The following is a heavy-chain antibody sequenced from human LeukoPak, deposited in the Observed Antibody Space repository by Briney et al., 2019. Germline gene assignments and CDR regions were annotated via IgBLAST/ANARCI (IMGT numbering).Heavy chain of an antibody. J-gene: IGHJ4*02. Sequence: PGGSLRLSCAASRFTFSSYWMSWVRQAPGKGLEWVANIKQDGSEKYYVDSVKGRFTISRDNAKNSLYLQMNSLRAEDTAVYYCARVRTAMGNDYWGQGTLVTVSS. CDR3: ARVRTAMGNDY. CDR1: RFTFSSYW. D-gene: IGHD5-18*01. CDR2: IKQDGSEK. V-gene: IGHV3-7*01.